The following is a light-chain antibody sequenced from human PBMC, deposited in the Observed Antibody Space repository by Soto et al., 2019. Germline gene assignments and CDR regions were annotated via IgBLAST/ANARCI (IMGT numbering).Light chain of an antibody. CDR2: GAS. J-gene: IGKJ1*01. V-gene: IGKV3D-20*02. CDR3: QQRSN. CDR1: QSVSSSY. Sequence: EIVMTQSPATLSVTPGERVTLSCRASQSVSSSYLAWYQQKPGQAPRLLIYGASNRATGIPARFSGSGSGTDFTLTISSLEPEDFAVYYGQQRSNFGQGSMVDIK.